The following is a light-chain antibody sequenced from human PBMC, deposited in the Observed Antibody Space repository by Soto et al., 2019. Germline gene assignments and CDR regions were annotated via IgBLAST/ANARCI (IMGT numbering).Light chain of an antibody. J-gene: IGLJ2*01. V-gene: IGLV2-14*01. Sequence: QSALTQPASVSGSPGQSITIPCTGTSSDVGGYKYVSWYQQHPGKAPKLMIYDVSDRPSGVSNRFSGSKSGNTASLTISGLQAEDEADYYCSSYTSSSTLYVVFGGGTKLTV. CDR2: DVS. CDR3: SSYTSSSTLYVV. CDR1: SSDVGGYKY.